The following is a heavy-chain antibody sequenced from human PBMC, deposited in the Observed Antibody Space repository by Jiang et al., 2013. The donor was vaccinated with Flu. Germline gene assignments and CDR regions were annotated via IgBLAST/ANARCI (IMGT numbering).Heavy chain of an antibody. Sequence: SGSGLVKPSETLSLTCTVSGGSISSYYWSWIRQPPGKGLEWIGYIYYSGSTNYNPSLKSRVTISVDTSKNQFSLKLSSVTAADTAVYYCARESSGWYDVLGNYFDYWGQGTLVTVSS. CDR1: GGSISSYY. CDR2: IYYSGST. CDR3: ARESSGWYDVLGNYFDY. D-gene: IGHD6-19*01. J-gene: IGHJ4*02. V-gene: IGHV4-59*08.